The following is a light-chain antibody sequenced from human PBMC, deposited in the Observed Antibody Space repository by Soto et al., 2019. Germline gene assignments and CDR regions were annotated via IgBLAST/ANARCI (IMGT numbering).Light chain of an antibody. J-gene: IGKJ4*01. CDR1: QNIGRY. CDR3: QQGSDWPLT. V-gene: IGKV3-11*01. Sequence: EIVLTQSPATLSLSPGDRATLFCGASQNIGRYLSWYQQRPGQAPRLLIYHTSNGATGIPARFSGSGSGTDYTLTISSLEPEDFAVYYCQQGSDWPLTFGGGTKVEIK. CDR2: HTS.